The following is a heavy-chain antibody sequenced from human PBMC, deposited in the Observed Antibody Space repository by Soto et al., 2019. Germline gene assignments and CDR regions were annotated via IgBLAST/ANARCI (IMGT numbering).Heavy chain of an antibody. V-gene: IGHV3-23*01. CDR1: GFTFSSYA. Sequence: PGGSLRLSCAASGFTFSSYAMSWVRQAPGKGLEWVSAISGSGGSTYYADSVKGRFTISRDNSKNTLYLQMNSLRAEGTAVYYCAKVGGYSTSGGMDVWGQGTTVTVSS. CDR2: ISGSGGST. J-gene: IGHJ6*02. D-gene: IGHD5-18*01. CDR3: AKVGGYSTSGGMDV.